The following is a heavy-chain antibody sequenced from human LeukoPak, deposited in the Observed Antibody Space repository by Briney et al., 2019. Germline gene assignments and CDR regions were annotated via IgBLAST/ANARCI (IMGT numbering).Heavy chain of an antibody. CDR1: EYTRTDHY. CDR2: INPKRAET. CDR3: AGEADTSDSRDHYGMDV. Sequence: ASVKVSCKASEYTRTDHYLHWGRQPPGQGLEWMGRINPKRAETTYTHKFQGRVTMTSDTAINLVYMGLSRLTSDDTAVYYCAGEADTSDSRDHYGMDVWGQGTTVTVTS. J-gene: IGHJ6*02. V-gene: IGHV1-2*06. D-gene: IGHD6-19*01.